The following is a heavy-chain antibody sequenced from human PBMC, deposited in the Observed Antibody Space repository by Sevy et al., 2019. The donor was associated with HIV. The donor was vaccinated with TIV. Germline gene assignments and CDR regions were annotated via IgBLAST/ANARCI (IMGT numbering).Heavy chain of an antibody. J-gene: IGHJ5*01. V-gene: IGHV3-23*01. D-gene: IGHD3-22*01. CDR2: ISTSGDNT. CDR1: GFTFSNYA. Sequence: GGYLRLSCAASGFTFSNYAMSWVRQAPGKGLQWVSVISTSGDNTYYTDSVKGRLTISRDKSKNILYLQMSSLSAEDTAVYFCAKDPPNQDYYDSSSSGYFDSWGQGTLVTVSS. CDR3: AKDPPNQDYYDSSSSGYFDS.